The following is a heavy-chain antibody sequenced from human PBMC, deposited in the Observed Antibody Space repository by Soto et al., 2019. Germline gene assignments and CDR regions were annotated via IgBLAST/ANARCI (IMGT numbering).Heavy chain of an antibody. J-gene: IGHJ4*02. Sequence: QITLKESGPTLVKHTQTLTLTCTFSGFSLSTRGVGVGWIRQPPGKALEWLALIYWDDDKRYSPSLKTRLTITNDTSKNQVVLTMINMDPVDTATYSCAHIGVSRWFDFWGQGTLVTVSS. D-gene: IGHD6-13*01. V-gene: IGHV2-5*02. CDR3: AHIGVSRWFDF. CDR1: GFSLSTRGVG. CDR2: IYWDDDK.